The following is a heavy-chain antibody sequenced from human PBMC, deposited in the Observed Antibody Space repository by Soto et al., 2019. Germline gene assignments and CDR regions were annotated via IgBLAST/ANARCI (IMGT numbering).Heavy chain of an antibody. CDR2: IWYDGSNK. CDR3: ARDNTPTYRLVYAFDI. J-gene: IGHJ3*02. V-gene: IGHV3-33*01. Sequence: GGSLRLSCAASGFTFSSYGMHWVRQAPGKGLEWVAVIWYDGSNKYYADSVKGRFTISRDNSKNTLYLQMNSLRAEDTAVYYCARDNTPTYRLVYAFDIWGQGTMVTVSS. CDR1: GFTFSSYG. D-gene: IGHD3-16*02.